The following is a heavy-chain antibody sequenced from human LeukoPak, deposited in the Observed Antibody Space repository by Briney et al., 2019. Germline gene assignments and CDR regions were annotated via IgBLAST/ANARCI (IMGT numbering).Heavy chain of an antibody. J-gene: IGHJ4*02. CDR2: IYYSGST. D-gene: IGHD3-16*01. V-gene: IGHV4-30-4*01. CDR3: ARGTDSVSCFDY. Sequence: SETLSLTCTVSGDSISSGDYYWSWIRQPPGKGLEWIGYIYYSGSTSYNPSLKSRLTISLDTPKNQFSLRLNSLTAADTAVYYCARGTDSVSCFDYWGRGTLVTVSS. CDR1: GDSISSGDYY.